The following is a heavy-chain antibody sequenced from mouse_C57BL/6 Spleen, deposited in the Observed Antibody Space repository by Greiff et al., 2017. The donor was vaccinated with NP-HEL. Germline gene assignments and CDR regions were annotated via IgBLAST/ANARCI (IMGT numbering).Heavy chain of an antibody. J-gene: IGHJ3*01. CDR3: EKNEESWASWFAY. Sequence: EVQGVESGGDLVKPGGSLKLSCAASGFTFSSYGMSWVRQTPDKRLEWVATISSGGSYTYYPDSVKGRFTISRDNAKKTLYLQMSSRKSEDTAMYSCEKNEESWASWFAYWGLWTLVTVSA. CDR1: GFTFSSYG. V-gene: IGHV5-6*01. D-gene: IGHD4-1*01. CDR2: ISSGGSYT.